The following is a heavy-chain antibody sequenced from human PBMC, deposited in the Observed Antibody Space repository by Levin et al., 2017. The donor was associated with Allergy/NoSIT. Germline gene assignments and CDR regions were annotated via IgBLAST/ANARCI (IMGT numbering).Heavy chain of an antibody. V-gene: IGHV3-30*18. Sequence: PGGSLRLSCAASGFTFSSYGMHWVRQAPGKGLEWVAVISYDGSNKYYADSVKGRFTISRDNSKNTLYLQMNSLRAEDTAVYYCAKDLGEGLNDYWGQGTLVTVSS. J-gene: IGHJ4*02. CDR3: AKDLGEGLNDY. CDR1: GFTFSSYG. CDR2: ISYDGSNK. D-gene: IGHD2-21*01.